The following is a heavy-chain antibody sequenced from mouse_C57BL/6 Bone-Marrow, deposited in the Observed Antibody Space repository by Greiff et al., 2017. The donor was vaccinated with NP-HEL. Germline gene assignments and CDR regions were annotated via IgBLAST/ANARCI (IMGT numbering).Heavy chain of an antibody. Sequence: EVQRVESGPGLVKPSQSLSLTCSVTGYSITSGYYWNWIRQFPGNKLEWMGYISYDGSNNYNPSLKNRISITRDTSKNQFFLKLNSVTTEDTATYYCAGLWELRGDYWGQGTTLTVSS. D-gene: IGHD2-1*01. V-gene: IGHV3-6*01. CDR1: GYSITSGYY. CDR2: ISYDGSN. J-gene: IGHJ2*01. CDR3: AGLWELRGDY.